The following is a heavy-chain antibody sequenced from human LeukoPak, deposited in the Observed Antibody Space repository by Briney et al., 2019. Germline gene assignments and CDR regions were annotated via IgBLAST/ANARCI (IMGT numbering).Heavy chain of an antibody. J-gene: IGHJ6*03. D-gene: IGHD6-13*01. CDR2: IYHSENT. V-gene: IGHV4-38-2*02. CDR3: ARGQRTSSWSPYYYYYYYMDV. Sequence: PSETLSLTCTVSDYSISINYYWGWIRQPSGKGLEWIGSIYHSENTYYNPSLKSRVTISVDTSKNQFSLKLSSVTAADTAVYYCARGQRTSSWSPYYYYYYYMDVWGKGTTVTVSS. CDR1: DYSISINYY.